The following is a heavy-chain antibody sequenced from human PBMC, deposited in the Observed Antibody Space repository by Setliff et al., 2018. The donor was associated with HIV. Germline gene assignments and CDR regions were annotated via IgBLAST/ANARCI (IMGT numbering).Heavy chain of an antibody. CDR3: AKMTPSYYFYMDA. D-gene: IGHD2-15*01. J-gene: IGHJ6*03. V-gene: IGHV3-33*06. CDR2: IWYDGSNK. CDR1: GFTFSSYG. Sequence: GGSLRLSCAASGFTFSSYGMHWVRQAPGKGLEWVAVIWYDGSNKYYADSVKGRFTISRDNSKNTLYLQMNSLRAEDTAIYYCAKMTPSYYFYMDAWGNGTTVTVSS.